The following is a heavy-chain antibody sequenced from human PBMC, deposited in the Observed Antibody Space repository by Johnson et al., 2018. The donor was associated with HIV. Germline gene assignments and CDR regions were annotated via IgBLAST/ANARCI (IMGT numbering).Heavy chain of an antibody. D-gene: IGHD2-2*01. CDR3: ASAIPGRSSLDGFDF. V-gene: IGHV3-33*08. Sequence: QVLLVESGGGVVQPGRSLRLSCAASGFTFSSYGIHWVRQAPGKGLEWVALIWYDGSNKYYADSVKGRFTISRANSKNTLYLQINSLRAEDTAAYYCASAIPGRSSLDGFDFWGQGTMVTVSS. CDR1: GFTFSSYG. CDR2: IWYDGSNK. J-gene: IGHJ3*01.